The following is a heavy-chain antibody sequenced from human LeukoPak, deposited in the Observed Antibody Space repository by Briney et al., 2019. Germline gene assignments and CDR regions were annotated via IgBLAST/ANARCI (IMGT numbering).Heavy chain of an antibody. J-gene: IGHJ3*02. CDR3: ARGGSSWSIAFDI. CDR1: GYTFTTYY. V-gene: IGHV1-69*13. Sequence: SVQVSCQASGYTFTTYYIHWVRQAPGQGLEWMGGIIPIFGTANYAQKFQGRVTITADESTSTAYMELSSLRSEDTAVYYCARGGSSWSIAFDIWGQGTMVTVSS. D-gene: IGHD6-13*01. CDR2: IIPIFGTA.